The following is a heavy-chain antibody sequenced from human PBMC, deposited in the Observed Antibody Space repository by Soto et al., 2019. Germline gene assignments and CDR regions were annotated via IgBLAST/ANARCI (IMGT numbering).Heavy chain of an antibody. CDR3: ARSNYYGSGNYYFNWFDP. V-gene: IGHV4-38-2*01. J-gene: IGHJ5*02. D-gene: IGHD3-10*01. Sequence: LSLTCAVSGYSISTDFYRGWIRQPPGKGLEWIGNIYHSGSTYYNPSLKSRVTISIDTSKNQFSLKLSSVTAADTAVYYCARSNYYGSGNYYFNWFDPWGQGTLVTVS. CDR1: GYSISTDFY. CDR2: IYHSGST.